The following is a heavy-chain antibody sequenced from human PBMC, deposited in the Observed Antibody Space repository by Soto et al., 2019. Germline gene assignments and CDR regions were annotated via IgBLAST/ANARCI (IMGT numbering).Heavy chain of an antibody. Sequence: PSETLSLTCAVSGYSISSGYYWGWIRQPPGKGLEWIGSIYHSGSTYYNPSLKSRVTISVDTSKNQFSLKLSSVTAADTAVYYCARDEGSIADRPGYFDYWGQGTLVTAPQ. D-gene: IGHD6-6*01. J-gene: IGHJ4*02. V-gene: IGHV4-38-2*02. CDR1: GYSISSGYY. CDR3: ARDEGSIADRPGYFDY. CDR2: IYHSGST.